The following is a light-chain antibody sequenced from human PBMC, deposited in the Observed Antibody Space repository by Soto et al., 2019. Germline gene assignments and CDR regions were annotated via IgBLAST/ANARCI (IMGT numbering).Light chain of an antibody. J-gene: IGKJ1*01. CDR2: DVS. Sequence: DIQMTQSPSTLSASVGDRVTITCRASQSISRRLAWSQQKPGKAPKLLIYDVSSLESGVPSRFSGSGSWTEFTLTISSLQPDDSATYYCQQCNTFWTFGQGTKVEIK. CDR3: QQCNTFWT. CDR1: QSISRR. V-gene: IGKV1-5*01.